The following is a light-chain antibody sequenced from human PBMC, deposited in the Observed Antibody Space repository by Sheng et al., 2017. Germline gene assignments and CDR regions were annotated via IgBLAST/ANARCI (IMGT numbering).Light chain of an antibody. J-gene: IGKJ2*01. CDR1: QSVGSSY. V-gene: IGKV3-20*01. Sequence: VLTQSPGTLSLSPGDRATLSCRASQSVGSSYIAWYQQKPGQAPRLLVYGTSTRATGIPDRFSGSGSGTDFSLTISRLEPEDFAVYYCQHFGDSPLYTFGQGTKVDIK. CDR2: GTS. CDR3: QHFGDSPLYT.